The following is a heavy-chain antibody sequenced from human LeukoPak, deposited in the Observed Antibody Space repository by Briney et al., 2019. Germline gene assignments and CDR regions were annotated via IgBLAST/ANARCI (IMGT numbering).Heavy chain of an antibody. D-gene: IGHD3-3*01. V-gene: IGHV4-4*07. Sequence: SETLSLTCTVSGGSISSYYWSWIRQPAGKGLEWIGRIYTSGSTNYNPSLKSRVTMSVDTSKNQFSLKLSSVTAADTAVYYCARDTLSYDFWSAPDAFDIWGQGTMVTVSS. CDR1: GGSISSYY. CDR3: ARDTLSYDFWSAPDAFDI. J-gene: IGHJ3*02. CDR2: IYTSGST.